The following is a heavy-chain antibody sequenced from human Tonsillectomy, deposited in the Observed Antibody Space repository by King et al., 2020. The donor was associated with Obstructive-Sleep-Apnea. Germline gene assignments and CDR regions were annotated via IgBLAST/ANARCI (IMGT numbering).Heavy chain of an antibody. CDR2: IKSKTDGGTT. J-gene: IGHJ4*02. CDR3: TTDYDSWSGYYIY. V-gene: IGHV3-15*01. CDR1: GFTFSNAW. Sequence: EVQLVESGGGLVKPGGSLRLSCAASGFTFSNAWMSWVRQAPGKGLEWVGRIKSKTDGGTTDYAAPVKGRFTISRDDSKNTLYLQMNSLKTEDTAVYYCTTDYDSWSGYYIYWGQGTLVTVSS. D-gene: IGHD3-3*01.